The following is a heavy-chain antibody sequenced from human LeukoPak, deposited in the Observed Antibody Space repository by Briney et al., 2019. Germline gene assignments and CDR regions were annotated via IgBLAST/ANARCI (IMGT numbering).Heavy chain of an antibody. CDR1: GGSFSGYY. CDR2: INHSGST. V-gene: IGHV4-34*01. Sequence: SETLSLTCAVYGGSFSGYYWSWIRQPPGKGLEWIGEINHSGSTNYNPSLKSRVTISVDTSKNQFSLKLSSVTAADSAVYYCARGLLAAPSSVNLYYYYYMDVWGKGTTVTVSS. J-gene: IGHJ6*03. CDR3: ARGLLAAPSSVNLYYYYYMDV. D-gene: IGHD6-25*01.